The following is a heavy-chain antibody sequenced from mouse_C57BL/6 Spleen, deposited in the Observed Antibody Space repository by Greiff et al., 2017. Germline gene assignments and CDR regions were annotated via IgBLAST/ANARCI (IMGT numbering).Heavy chain of an antibody. CDR3: ARSGTTAYYFDY. V-gene: IGHV1-54*01. D-gene: IGHD1-2*01. J-gene: IGHJ2*01. Sequence: VKLMESGAELVRPGTSVKVSCKASGYAFTNYLIEWVKQRPGQGLEWIGVINPGSGGTNYNEKFKGKATLTADKSSSTAYMQLSSLTSEDSAVYFCARSGTTAYYFDYWGQGTTLTVSS. CDR2: INPGSGGT. CDR1: GYAFTNYL.